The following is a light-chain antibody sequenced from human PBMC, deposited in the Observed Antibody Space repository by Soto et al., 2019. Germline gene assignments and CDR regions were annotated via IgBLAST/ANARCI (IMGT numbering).Light chain of an antibody. CDR1: QRVSND. Sequence: EIVMTQSPDTLSLSPGERVTLSCKASQRVSNDLAWYQQKPGQAPRLLIYGASSRATGIPDRFSGSGSGTDFTLTISRLEPEDFAVYYCQQYGSPFGQGTKVDIK. CDR2: GAS. J-gene: IGKJ1*01. CDR3: QQYGSP. V-gene: IGKV3-20*01.